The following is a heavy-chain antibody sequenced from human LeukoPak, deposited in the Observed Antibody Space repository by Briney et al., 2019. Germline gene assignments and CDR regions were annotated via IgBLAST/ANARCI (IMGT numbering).Heavy chain of an antibody. Sequence: GGSLRLSCAASGFTFSGYAMSWVRQAPGKGLEWVSAISGSGGSTYYADSVKGRFTISRDNSKNTLYLQMNSLRAEDTAVYYCAKKPLLTIFGVADRDYWGQGTLVTVSS. V-gene: IGHV3-23*01. CDR3: AKKPLLTIFGVADRDY. CDR2: ISGSGGST. J-gene: IGHJ4*02. CDR1: GFTFSGYA. D-gene: IGHD3-3*01.